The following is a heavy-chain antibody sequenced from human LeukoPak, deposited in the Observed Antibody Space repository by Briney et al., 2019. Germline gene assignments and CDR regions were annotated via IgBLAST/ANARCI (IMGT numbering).Heavy chain of an antibody. V-gene: IGHV4-34*01. D-gene: IGHD3-3*01. Sequence: PSETLSPTCALYGGSFSGYYWSWIRQPPGKGLEWIGEINHSGSTNYNPSLKSRVTISVDTSKNQFSLKLSSVTAADTAVYYCARGRITIFGVVKYTYYYYMDVWGKGTTVTVSS. CDR1: GGSFSGYY. J-gene: IGHJ6*03. CDR3: ARGRITIFGVVKYTYYYYMDV. CDR2: INHSGST.